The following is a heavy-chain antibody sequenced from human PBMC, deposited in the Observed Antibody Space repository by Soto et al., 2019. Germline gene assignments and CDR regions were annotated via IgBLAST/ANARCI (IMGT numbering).Heavy chain of an antibody. CDR1: GCTFSSYA. CDR3: AKLIVVVTYFDY. V-gene: IGHV3-23*01. J-gene: IGHJ4*02. CDR2: ISGSGGST. Sequence: PGGSLRLSCAASGCTFSSYARSWVRQAPGKGLEWVSAISGSGGSTYYADSVKGRFTISRDNSKNTLYLQMNSLRAEDTAVYYCAKLIVVVTYFDYWGQGTLVTVSS. D-gene: IGHD3-22*01.